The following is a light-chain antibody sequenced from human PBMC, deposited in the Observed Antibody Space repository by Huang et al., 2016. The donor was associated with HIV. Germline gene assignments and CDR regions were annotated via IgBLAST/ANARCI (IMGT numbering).Light chain of an antibody. CDR1: QSVLYSSNNKNY. J-gene: IGKJ3*01. V-gene: IGKV4-1*01. CDR3: QQYYSTPLT. Sequence: DIVMTQSPDSLAVSLGERATINCKSSQSVLYSSNNKNYLAWYQQKPGQPPKLLIYGESTRESGVPDRFSGSGSGTDFTLTISSLQAEDVAVYYCQQYYSTPLTFGPGTKVDIK. CDR2: GES.